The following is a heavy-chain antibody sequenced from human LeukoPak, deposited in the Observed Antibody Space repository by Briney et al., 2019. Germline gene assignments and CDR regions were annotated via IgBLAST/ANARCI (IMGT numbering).Heavy chain of an antibody. CDR3: ARHGVGATHPFDY. Sequence: PSETLSLTCAVYGGSFSGYYWSWIRQPPGKGLEWIGEINHSGSTNYNPSLKSRVTISVDTSKNQFPLKLSSVTAADTAVYYCARHGVGATHPFDYWGQGTLVTVSS. J-gene: IGHJ4*02. D-gene: IGHD1-26*01. V-gene: IGHV4-34*01. CDR1: GGSFSGYY. CDR2: INHSGST.